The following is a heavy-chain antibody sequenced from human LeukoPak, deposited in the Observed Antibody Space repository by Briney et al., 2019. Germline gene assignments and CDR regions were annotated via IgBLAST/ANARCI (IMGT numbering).Heavy chain of an antibody. J-gene: IGHJ1*01. CDR2: IFPSGGEI. CDR3: AKALGYSSGLEYFQH. D-gene: IGHD6-19*01. V-gene: IGHV3-23*01. Sequence: GGSLRLSCAASGFTFSTFAMIWVRQPPGKGLEWVSSIFPSGGEIHYADSVKGRFTISRDNSKNTLYLQMNSLRAEDTAVYYCAKALGYSSGLEYFQHWGQGTLVTVSS. CDR1: GFTFSTFA.